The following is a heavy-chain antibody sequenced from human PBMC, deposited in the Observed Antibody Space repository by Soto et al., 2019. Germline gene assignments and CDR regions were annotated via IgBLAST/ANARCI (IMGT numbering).Heavy chain of an antibody. D-gene: IGHD5-18*01. Sequence: ASVKVSCKVSGYTLTELSMHCVRQAPGKGLEWMGGFDPEDGETTYAQKFQGRVTMTEDTSTDTAYMELSSLRSEDTAVYYCATLPYSYGFNWFDPWGQGTLVTVSS. CDR2: FDPEDGET. V-gene: IGHV1-24*01. CDR1: GYTLTELS. CDR3: ATLPYSYGFNWFDP. J-gene: IGHJ5*02.